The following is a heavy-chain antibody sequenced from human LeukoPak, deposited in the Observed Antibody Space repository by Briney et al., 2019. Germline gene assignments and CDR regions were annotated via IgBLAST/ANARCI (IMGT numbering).Heavy chain of an antibody. J-gene: IGHJ6*02. D-gene: IGHD3-22*01. CDR3: ARDHDYCDSSGHSPGPYYYGMDV. Sequence: GGSLRPSCAASGFTFSDYYMSWIRQAPGQGLEGVSYISSSSSNNYEDSVKGRFTISRDNAKNSLYLQMNRLRAEDTAVYYCARDHDYCDSSGHSPGPYYYGMDVWGQGTTVTVSS. CDR1: GFTFSDYY. CDR2: ISSSSSN. V-gene: IGHV3-11*05.